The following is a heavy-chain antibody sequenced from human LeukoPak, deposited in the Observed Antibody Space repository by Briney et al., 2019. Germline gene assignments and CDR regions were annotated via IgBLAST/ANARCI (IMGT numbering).Heavy chain of an antibody. Sequence: SGTLSLTCAVSGGSISSTSWYSWVRQPPGKGLEWIGEIYHSGRTNYKASLKSRVTISVDTSKNQFSLKLSSVIAADTAVYYCARLRYPYYFDYWGQGTLVTVSS. CDR3: ARLRYPYYFDY. J-gene: IGHJ4*02. CDR1: GGSISSTSW. D-gene: IGHD3-9*01. V-gene: IGHV4-4*02. CDR2: IYHSGRT.